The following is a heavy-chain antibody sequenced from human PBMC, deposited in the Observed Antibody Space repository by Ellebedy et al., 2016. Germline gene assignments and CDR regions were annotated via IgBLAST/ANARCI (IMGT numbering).Heavy chain of an antibody. Sequence: GESLKISCAASGFTFSSYSMNWVRQAPGKGLEWVSSISSSSSYIYYADSVKGRFTITRDNAKNSLYLQMNSLRAEDTAVYYCARSGGGYKPYFDYWGQGTLVTVSS. D-gene: IGHD5-24*01. CDR3: ARSGGGYKPYFDY. V-gene: IGHV3-21*04. CDR2: ISSSSSYI. J-gene: IGHJ4*02. CDR1: GFTFSSYS.